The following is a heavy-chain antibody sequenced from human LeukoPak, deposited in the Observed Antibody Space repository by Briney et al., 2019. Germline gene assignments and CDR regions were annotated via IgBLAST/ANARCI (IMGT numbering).Heavy chain of an antibody. CDR3: VAGSQGWSQFY. V-gene: IGHV4-30-2*02. D-gene: IGHD5-24*01. CDR2: IYHSGST. Sequence: SSETLSLTCTVSGGSISSGGYSWNWIRQPPGKGLEWIGYIYHSGSTYYNPSLKSRVTISVDRSKNQLSLKLSSVTAADTAMYYCVAGSQGWSQFYWGQGTLVTVSS. J-gene: IGHJ4*02. CDR1: GGSISSGGYS.